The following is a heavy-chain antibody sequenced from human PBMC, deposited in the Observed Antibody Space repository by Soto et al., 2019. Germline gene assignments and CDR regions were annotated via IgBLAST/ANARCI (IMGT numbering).Heavy chain of an antibody. CDR3: AIDLTHYDSSRPADY. CDR1: GYTFTTYP. V-gene: IGHV1-3*01. Sequence: ASVKGSCKASGYTFTTYPMHWVRQAPGQRLEWMGWINAGNGDTKYSQKFQGRVTITRDTSANTAYMELSSLRSEDTAVYYCAIDLTHYDSSRPADYWGQGTLVTVSS. D-gene: IGHD3-22*01. J-gene: IGHJ4*02. CDR2: INAGNGDT.